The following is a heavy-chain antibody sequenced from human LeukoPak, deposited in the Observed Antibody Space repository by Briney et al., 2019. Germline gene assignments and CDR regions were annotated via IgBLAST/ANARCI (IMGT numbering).Heavy chain of an antibody. D-gene: IGHD5-12*01. V-gene: IGHV3-21*01. CDR3: ARVPNGGYDFDY. J-gene: IGHJ4*02. Sequence: GGSLRLSCAASGFTFSSYSMNWVRQAPGKGLEWVSSISSSSSYIYYADSVKGRFTISRDNAKNSLYLQMNSLRAEDTAVYYCARVPNGGYDFDYWGQGTLVTVSS. CDR1: GFTFSSYS. CDR2: ISSSSSYI.